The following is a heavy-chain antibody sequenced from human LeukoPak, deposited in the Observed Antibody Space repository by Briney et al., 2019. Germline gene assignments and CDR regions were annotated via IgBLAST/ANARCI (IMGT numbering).Heavy chain of an antibody. D-gene: IGHD5-24*01. V-gene: IGHV4-39*01. CDR1: GGSISSSTYY. Sequence: SETLSLTCTVSGGSISSSTYYWGWIRQPPGKGLEWNGSIYYSGNTYYNPSLKSRVTISVDTSKNQFSLKLGSVTAADTAVYYCARHRGYNQRPPDYWGQGTLVTVSS. CDR2: IYYSGNT. J-gene: IGHJ4*02. CDR3: ARHRGYNQRPPDY.